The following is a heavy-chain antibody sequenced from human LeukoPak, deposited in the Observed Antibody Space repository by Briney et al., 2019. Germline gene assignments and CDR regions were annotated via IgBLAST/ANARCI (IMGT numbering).Heavy chain of an antibody. V-gene: IGHV3-21*01. CDR1: GFTFSSYS. D-gene: IGHD2-2*02. J-gene: IGHJ6*02. CDR2: ISSSSSYI. CDR3: ARDRLDCSSTSCYTRYYYGMDA. Sequence: GGSLRLSCAASGFTFSSYSMNWVRQAPGKGLEWVSSISSSSSYIYYADSVKGRFTISRDNAKNSLYLQMNSLRAEDTAVYYCARDRLDCSSTSCYTRYYYGMDAWGQGTTVTVSS.